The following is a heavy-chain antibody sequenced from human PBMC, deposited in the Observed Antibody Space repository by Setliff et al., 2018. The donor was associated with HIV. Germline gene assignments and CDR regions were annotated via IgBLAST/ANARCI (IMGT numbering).Heavy chain of an antibody. CDR2: MNPNGRST. CDR1: GYTFTSYY. J-gene: IGHJ4*02. Sequence: ASVKVSCKASGYTFTSYYIHWLRQVPGQGLEWMGVMNPNGRSTDFAQKFQGRLSLTTDTSTNTVYLELNSLRSDDTAVYYCARVYCSISTCDDEYFFDYWGQGTLVSLL. V-gene: IGHV1-46*01. CDR3: ARVYCSISTCDDEYFFDY. D-gene: IGHD2-15*01.